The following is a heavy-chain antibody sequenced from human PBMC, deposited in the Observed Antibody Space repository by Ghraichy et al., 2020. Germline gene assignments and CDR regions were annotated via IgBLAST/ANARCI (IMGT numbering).Heavy chain of an antibody. V-gene: IGHV1-69*13. CDR2: IIPIFGTA. CDR3: ARDAWGAARRDRYNWFDP. Sequence: SVKVSCKASGGTFSSYAISWVRQAPGQGLEWMGGIIPIFGTANYAQKFQGRVTITADESTSTAYMELSSLRSEDTAVYYCARDAWGAARRDRYNWFDPWGQGTLVTVSS. CDR1: GGTFSSYA. D-gene: IGHD6-6*01. J-gene: IGHJ5*02.